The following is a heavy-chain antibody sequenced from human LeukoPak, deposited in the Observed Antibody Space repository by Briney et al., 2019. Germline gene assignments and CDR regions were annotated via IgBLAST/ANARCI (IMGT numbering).Heavy chain of an antibody. J-gene: IGHJ5*02. CDR1: GGSISSYY. Sequence: SETLSLTCTVSGGSISSYYWSWIRQPPGKGLEWIGYIYYSGSTNYNPSLKSRVTISVDTSKNQFSLKLSSVTAADTAVYYCARGDSWSDDSSGQSPWFDPWGQGTLVTVSS. CDR2: IYYSGST. CDR3: ARGDSWSDDSSGQSPWFDP. V-gene: IGHV4-59*01. D-gene: IGHD3-22*01.